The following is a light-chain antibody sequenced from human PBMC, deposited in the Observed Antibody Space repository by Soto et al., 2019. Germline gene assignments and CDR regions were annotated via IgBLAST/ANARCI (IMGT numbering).Light chain of an antibody. CDR1: QGISNY. CDR2: AAS. J-gene: IGKJ1*01. CDR3: QKYNSAPSWT. Sequence: DIQMTQSPSSLSASVGDRVTITCRASQGISNYLAWYQQKPGKAPKLLIYAASTLQTVGPSRFSGSGSGTDFTLTIISLQPEDVATYFCQKYNSAPSWTFGQGTNVEIK. V-gene: IGKV1-27*01.